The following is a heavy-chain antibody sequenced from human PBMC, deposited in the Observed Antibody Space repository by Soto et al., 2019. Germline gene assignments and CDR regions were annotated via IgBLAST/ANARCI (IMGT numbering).Heavy chain of an antibody. D-gene: IGHD2-2*01. CDR3: ATTRHGYVPFYGMDV. J-gene: IGHJ6*02. CDR2: ISGSGGST. CDR1: GLSFSSYA. Sequence: EGQLLESGGGLVQPGGSLRLSCAASGLSFSSYALSWVRQAPGKGLEWVSVISGSGGSTYHADSVKGRFAISRDNSKNTLYLPMNSLRADDTAVYYCATTRHGYVPFYGMDVWGQGTTVTVSS. V-gene: IGHV3-23*01.